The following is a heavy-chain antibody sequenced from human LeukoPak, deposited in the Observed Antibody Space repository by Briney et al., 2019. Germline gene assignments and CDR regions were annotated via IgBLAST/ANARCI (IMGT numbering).Heavy chain of an antibody. D-gene: IGHD6-13*01. J-gene: IGHJ4*02. CDR1: GFTFTSYA. Sequence: PGGSLRLSCAASGFTFTSYAMHWVRQAPGQRLEWMGWINAGNGNTKYSQKFQGRVTITRDTSASTAYMELSSLRSEDTAVYYCARVNGQQQPPFDYWGQGTLVTVSS. CDR3: ARVNGQQQPPFDY. V-gene: IGHV1-3*01. CDR2: INAGNGNT.